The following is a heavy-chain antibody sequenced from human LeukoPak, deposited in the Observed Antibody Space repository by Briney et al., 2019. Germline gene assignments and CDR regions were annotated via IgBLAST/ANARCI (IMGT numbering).Heavy chain of an antibody. V-gene: IGHV4-39*07. J-gene: IGHJ5*01. CDR1: DDSISSSSYY. CDR2: IYYSGRT. D-gene: IGHD2-2*03. CDR3: ARDYHGYPAGNWFDS. Sequence: SETLPLTCTVSDDSISSSSYYWGWIRQPPEKGLEWIGSIYYSGRTYHNPSLKSRVTISIDTSKNQFSLKLSSVTAADTAVYYCARDYHGYPAGNWFDSWGQGALVTVSS.